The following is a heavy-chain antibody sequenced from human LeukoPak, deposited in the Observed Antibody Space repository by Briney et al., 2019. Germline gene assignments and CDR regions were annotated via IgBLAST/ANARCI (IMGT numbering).Heavy chain of an antibody. CDR1: GFTFSSYA. D-gene: IGHD4-17*01. Sequence: PGRSLRLSCAASGFTFSSYAMHWVRQAPGKGLEWVAVISYDGSNKYYADSVKGRFTISRDNSKNTLYLQMSSLRAEDTAVYYCARDGFDYGVVGGYFDYWGQGTLVTVSS. CDR2: ISYDGSNK. J-gene: IGHJ4*02. V-gene: IGHV3-30*15. CDR3: ARDGFDYGVVGGYFDY.